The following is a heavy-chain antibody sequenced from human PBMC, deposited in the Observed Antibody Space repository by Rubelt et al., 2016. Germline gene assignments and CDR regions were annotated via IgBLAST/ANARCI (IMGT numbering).Heavy chain of an antibody. J-gene: IGHJ4*02. CDR2: ISAYNGNT. Sequence: QVQLVQSGAEVKKPGASVKVSCKASGYTFTSYGISWVRQAPGQGLEWMGWISAYNGNTNYAQKLQGSGTMKTETSTSAAYMGLRSRRADDAAVYYCALDPRPVRGVIMTPTHWGQGTLVTVSS. CDR1: GYTFTSYG. CDR3: ALDPRPVRGVIMTPTH. D-gene: IGHD3-10*01. V-gene: IGHV1-18*01.